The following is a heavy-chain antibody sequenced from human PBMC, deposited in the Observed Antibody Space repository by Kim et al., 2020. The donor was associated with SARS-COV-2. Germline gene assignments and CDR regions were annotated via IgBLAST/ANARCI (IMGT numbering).Heavy chain of an antibody. CDR1: GGSISSGGYY. J-gene: IGHJ5*02. Sequence: SETLSLTCTVSGGSISSGGYYWSWIRQHPGKGLEWIGYIYYSGSTYYNPSLKSRVTISVDTSKNQFSLKLSSVTAADTAVYYCARMSPGVDSPVLVDPWGQGTLVTVSS. D-gene: IGHD2-8*02. CDR3: ARMSPGVDSPVLVDP. CDR2: IYYSGST. V-gene: IGHV4-31*03.